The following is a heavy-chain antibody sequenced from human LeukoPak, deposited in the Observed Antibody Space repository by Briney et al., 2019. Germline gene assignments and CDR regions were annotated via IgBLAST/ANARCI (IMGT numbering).Heavy chain of an antibody. CDR1: GFILSIYS. CDR2: ISSSSSYI. V-gene: IGHV3-21*01. D-gene: IGHD3-3*01. CDR3: ARTQGLVSYYDFWSGPPGWFDP. Sequence: GGSERLSCAPSGFILSIYSMKWVRQARGGGREWVTSISSSSSYIYYADSVKGRFTISRDNAKNSLYLQMNSLSAEDTAVYYGARTQGLVSYYDFWSGPPGWFDPWGQGTLVTVSS. J-gene: IGHJ5*02.